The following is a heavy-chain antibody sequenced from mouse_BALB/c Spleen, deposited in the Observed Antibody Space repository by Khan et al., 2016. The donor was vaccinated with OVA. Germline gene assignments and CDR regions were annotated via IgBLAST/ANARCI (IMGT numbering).Heavy chain of an antibody. Sequence: DVQLQESGPGLVKPSQSLSLTCTVTGYSITSDYAWNWIRQFPGNKLEWMGYISYSGNTKYNPSLKSRISITRDTSKNPFFLQLNFVTIEDTATYYCARNEGGDLDYWGQGTTLTVSS. V-gene: IGHV3-2*02. CDR2: ISYSGNT. CDR1: GYSITSDYA. CDR3: ARNEGGDLDY. J-gene: IGHJ2*01.